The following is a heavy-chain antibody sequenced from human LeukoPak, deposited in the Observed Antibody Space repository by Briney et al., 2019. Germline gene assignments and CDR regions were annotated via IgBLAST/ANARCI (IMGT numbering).Heavy chain of an antibody. CDR1: GGSINGYY. D-gene: IGHD4-11*01. J-gene: IGHJ2*01. CDR3: ARMTTVTYWSFDL. V-gene: IGHV4-59*01. Sequence: SETLSLTCTVSGGSINGYYWSWFRQPPGKGLECIGYIYYSGSTNYNPSLKSRVTISVDTSKNQFSLKLSSVTAADTAVYYCARMTTVTYWSFDLWGRGTLVTVSS. CDR2: IYYSGST.